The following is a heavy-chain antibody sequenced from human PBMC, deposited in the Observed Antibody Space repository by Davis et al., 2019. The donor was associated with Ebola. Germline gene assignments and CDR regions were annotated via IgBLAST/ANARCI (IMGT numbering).Heavy chain of an antibody. CDR3: ARGEGAPDY. CDR1: GYTFKNYA. CDR2: ISAYNGNT. D-gene: IGHD1-26*01. V-gene: IGHV1-18*01. Sequence: AASVKVSCKASGYTFKNYAISWVRQAPGQGLEWMGWISAYNGNTAYAQILQGRVTMTTDTSTTTVFMELRNLRSDDPAVYWCARGEGAPDYWGQGTLVTVSS. J-gene: IGHJ4*02.